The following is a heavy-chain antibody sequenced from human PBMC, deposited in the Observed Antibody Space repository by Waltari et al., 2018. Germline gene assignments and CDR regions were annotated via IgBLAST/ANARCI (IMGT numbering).Heavy chain of an antibody. CDR1: GYTFTNYG. Sequence: QVHLVQSGAEVKKRGASVKVYCKASGYTFTNYGISWVRQAPGQGLEWMGWISIYKGNTDYAQKFQGRVTMTTDISTNTAYMELRSLRSDDTAVYCCARDSRVLVDYWGQGTLVTVSS. J-gene: IGHJ4*02. V-gene: IGHV1-18*04. CDR3: ARDSRVLVDY. CDR2: ISIYKGNT.